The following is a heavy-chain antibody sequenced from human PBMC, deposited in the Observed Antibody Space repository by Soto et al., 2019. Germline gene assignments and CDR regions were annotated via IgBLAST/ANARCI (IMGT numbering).Heavy chain of an antibody. Sequence: PSETLSLTCTVSGGSISSYYWSWIRQPPGKGLEWIGYIYYSGSTNYNPSLKSRVTISVDTSKNQFSLKLSSVTAADTAVYYCARGTYVSMVRGNWFDPWGQGTLVTVSS. CDR2: IYYSGST. D-gene: IGHD3-10*01. V-gene: IGHV4-59*01. CDR1: GGSISSYY. J-gene: IGHJ5*02. CDR3: ARGTYVSMVRGNWFDP.